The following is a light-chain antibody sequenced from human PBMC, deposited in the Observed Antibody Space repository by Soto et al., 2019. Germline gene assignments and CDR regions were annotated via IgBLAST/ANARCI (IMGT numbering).Light chain of an antibody. V-gene: IGLV1-47*01. CDR2: TNN. CDR3: AAWDDSLSGWV. CDR1: NSNIGSNY. Sequence: QSVLTQPPSASGTPGQRVTISCSGRNSNIGSNYVYWYQQVPGTAPKLLIYTNNQRPSGVPDRLSGSKSATSASLAIGGLRSEDEADYYCAAWDDSLSGWVFGGGTQLTVL. J-gene: IGLJ3*02.